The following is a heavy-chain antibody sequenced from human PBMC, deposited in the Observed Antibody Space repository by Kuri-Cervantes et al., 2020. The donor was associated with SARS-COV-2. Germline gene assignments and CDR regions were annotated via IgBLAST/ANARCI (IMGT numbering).Heavy chain of an antibody. V-gene: IGHV3-21*01. CDR1: GFIFSSHS. J-gene: IGHJ4*02. Sequence: GESLKISCAASGFIFSSHSMNWVRQAPGKGLEWASSISSSSSYIYYADSVKGRFTISRDNAKNSLYLQMNSLRAEDTAVYYCARVPNVVPAAIGGGYWGQGTLVTVSS. D-gene: IGHD2-2*02. CDR2: ISSSSSYI. CDR3: ARVPNVVPAAIGGGY.